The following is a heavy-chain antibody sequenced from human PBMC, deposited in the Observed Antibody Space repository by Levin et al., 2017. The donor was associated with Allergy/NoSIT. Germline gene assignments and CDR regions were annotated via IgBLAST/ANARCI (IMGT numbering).Heavy chain of an antibody. J-gene: IGHJ4*02. Sequence: GESLKISCKGSGYSFTNYWIGWVRQMPGKGLEWMGIIYPGDSDTRYSPSFQGQVTISADKSFSTAYLQWSSLRASDTAIYYCAREGQLESDRGPFDYWGQGTLVTVSS. D-gene: IGHD1-1*01. CDR3: AREGQLESDRGPFDY. V-gene: IGHV5-51*01. CDR2: IYPGDSDT. CDR1: GYSFTNYW.